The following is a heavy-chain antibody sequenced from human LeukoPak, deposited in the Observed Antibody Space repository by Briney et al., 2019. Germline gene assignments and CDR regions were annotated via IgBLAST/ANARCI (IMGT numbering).Heavy chain of an antibody. J-gene: IGHJ5*02. V-gene: IGHV1-69*05. CDR3: ASTYVAQNWFDP. Sequence: SVKVSCKASGGTFSSYAISWVRQAPGQGLEWTGRIIPIFGTANYAQKFQGRVTITTDESTSTAYMELSSLRSEDTAVYYCASTYVAQNWFDPWGQGTLVTVSS. CDR1: GGTFSSYA. CDR2: IIPIFGTA. D-gene: IGHD3-16*01.